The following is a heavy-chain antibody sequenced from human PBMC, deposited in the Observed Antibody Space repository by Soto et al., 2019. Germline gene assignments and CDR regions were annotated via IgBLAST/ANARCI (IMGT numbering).Heavy chain of an antibody. D-gene: IGHD1-1*01. CDR1: RYIFTAYF. CDR3: ASDDPGARFDP. Sequence: QVQLVQSGAEVKKPGASVKVSCKAPRYIFTAYFMHWVRQAPGQGLEWMGWINPNNGATEYGLNLQGRVTMTRDTSISTAYMELSSLRSDDTAVYYCASDDPGARFDPWGQGTLVIVSS. CDR2: INPNNGAT. V-gene: IGHV1-2*02. J-gene: IGHJ5*02.